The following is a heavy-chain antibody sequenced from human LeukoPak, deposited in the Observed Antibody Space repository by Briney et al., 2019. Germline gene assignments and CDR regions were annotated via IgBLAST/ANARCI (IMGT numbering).Heavy chain of an antibody. CDR1: GGSISSSSYY. CDR3: ARAGGIQDDYVWDN. D-gene: IGHD3-16*01. Sequence: PSETLSLTCTVSGGSISSSSYYWSWIRQPAGKGLEWIGRIYTSGSTNYNPSLKSRVTISVDTSKNQFSLKLSSVTAADTAVYYCARAGGIQDDYVWDNWGQGTLVTVSS. V-gene: IGHV4-61*02. J-gene: IGHJ4*02. CDR2: IYTSGST.